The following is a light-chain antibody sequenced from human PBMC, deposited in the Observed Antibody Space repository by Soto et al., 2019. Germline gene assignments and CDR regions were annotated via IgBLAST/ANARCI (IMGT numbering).Light chain of an antibody. V-gene: IGKV1-27*01. Sequence: DIQMPQSPSSLSASVGARVTITCRASQGINHYLAWYQQKPGKVPKLLIYDASTLQSGVPSRFRGGGSGTDFTLTISSLQPEDVAIYYCQKYNSAPLTFGGGTKVEIK. CDR2: DAS. CDR3: QKYNSAPLT. CDR1: QGINHY. J-gene: IGKJ4*01.